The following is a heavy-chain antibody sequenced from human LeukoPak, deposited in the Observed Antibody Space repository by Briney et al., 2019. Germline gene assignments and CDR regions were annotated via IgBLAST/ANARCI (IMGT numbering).Heavy chain of an antibody. CDR1: GGSFSGYY. CDR3: ARGNNGTYYPGY. J-gene: IGHJ4*02. D-gene: IGHD1-26*01. CDR2: INHSGST. V-gene: IGHV4-34*01. Sequence: SETLSLTCAVYGGSFSGYYWSWIRQPPGKGLEWIGEINHSGSTNYNPSLKSRVTISVDTSKNQFSLKLSSVTAADTAVYYCARGNNGTYYPGYWGQGTLVTVSS.